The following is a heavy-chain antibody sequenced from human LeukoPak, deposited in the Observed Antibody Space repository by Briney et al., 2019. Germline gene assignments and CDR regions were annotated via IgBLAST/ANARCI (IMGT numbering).Heavy chain of an antibody. CDR2: IYYSGST. D-gene: IGHD3-10*01. V-gene: IGHV4-59*01. Sequence: PSETLSLTCTVSGGSINSYYWSWIRQPPGKGLEWIGYIYYSGSTNYNPSLKSRVTISVDTSKNQFSLKLSSVTAADTAVYYCARDNGELLYDYWGQGTLVTVSS. CDR1: GGSINSYY. CDR3: ARDNGELLYDY. J-gene: IGHJ4*02.